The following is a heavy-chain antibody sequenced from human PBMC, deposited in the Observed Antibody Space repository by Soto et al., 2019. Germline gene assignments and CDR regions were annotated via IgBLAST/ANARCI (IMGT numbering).Heavy chain of an antibody. CDR3: ARAHMVRGVIPFDY. D-gene: IGHD3-10*01. CDR1: GGTFSSYT. Sequence: QVQLVQSGAEVKKPGSSVKVSCKASGGTFSSYTISWVRQAPGQGLEWMGRIIPILGIANYAQKFQGRVTITADKSTSTAYMELSSLRSEDTAVYYCARAHMVRGVIPFDYWGQGILVTVSS. CDR2: IIPILGIA. J-gene: IGHJ4*02. V-gene: IGHV1-69*02.